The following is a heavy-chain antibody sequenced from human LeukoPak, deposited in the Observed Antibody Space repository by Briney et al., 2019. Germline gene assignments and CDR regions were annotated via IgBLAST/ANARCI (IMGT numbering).Heavy chain of an antibody. CDR2: ITSSSSII. Sequence: GGSLRLSCAASGFTFSSYSMNWVRQAPGKGLEWVSYITSSSSIIYYGDSVKGRFTVSRDNAKNSLYLQMNSLRAEDTAVYYCARVGLWHYPVDSWGQGTPVTVSS. D-gene: IGHD1-7*01. CDR1: GFTFSSYS. CDR3: ARVGLWHYPVDS. V-gene: IGHV3-48*01. J-gene: IGHJ4*02.